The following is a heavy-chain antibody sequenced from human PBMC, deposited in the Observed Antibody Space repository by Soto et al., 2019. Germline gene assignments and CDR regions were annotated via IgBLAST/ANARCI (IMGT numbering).Heavy chain of an antibody. CDR2: ISSSSSTI. CDR3: AREVLSATFRAVLGGIDY. D-gene: IGHD1-1*01. J-gene: IGHJ4*02. CDR1: GFTFSSYS. Sequence: EVQLVESGGGLVQPGGSLRLSCAASGFTFSSYSMNWVRQAPGKGLEWVSYISSSSSTICYADSVKGRFTISRDNANNSLYLQMNSLRDEDSAVYYCAREVLSATFRAVLGGIDYWGQGTLVTVSS. V-gene: IGHV3-48*02.